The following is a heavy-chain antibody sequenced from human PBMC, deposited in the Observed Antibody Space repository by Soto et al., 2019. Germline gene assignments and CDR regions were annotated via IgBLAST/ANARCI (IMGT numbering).Heavy chain of an antibody. Sequence: QVQLVESGGGVVQPGRSLRLSCAASGFTFSSSGMHWVRQAPGKGLEWVAVIWYDGSNRYYADSVKGRFTISRENSKNTLYLQMNSLRAEDTAVYYCEREDDIWRAFDIWGQGTMVTVSS. V-gene: IGHV3-33*01. CDR3: EREDDIWRAFDI. J-gene: IGHJ3*02. CDR2: IWYDGSNR. D-gene: IGHD3-3*01. CDR1: GFTFSSSG.